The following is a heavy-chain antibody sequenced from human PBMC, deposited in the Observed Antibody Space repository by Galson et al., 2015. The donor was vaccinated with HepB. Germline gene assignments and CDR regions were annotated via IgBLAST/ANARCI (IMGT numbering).Heavy chain of an antibody. D-gene: IGHD3-22*01. CDR3: LKTISTMGVVIGFDY. J-gene: IGHJ4*02. CDR2: ISGGGGSS. V-gene: IGHV3-23*01. CDR1: GFTFSNYA. Sequence: SLRLSCAASGFTFSNYAMSWVRQAPGKGLEWVSGISGGGGSSYYADSVRGRFTISRDNSKNTLYLQMDSLRAEDTAVYYCLKTISTMGVVIGFDYWGQGTLVTVSS.